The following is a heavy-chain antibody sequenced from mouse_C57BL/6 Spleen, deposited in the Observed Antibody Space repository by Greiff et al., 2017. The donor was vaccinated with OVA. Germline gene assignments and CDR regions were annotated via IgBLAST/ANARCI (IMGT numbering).Heavy chain of an antibody. J-gene: IGHJ1*03. Sequence: QVQLQQSGAELVRPGASVKLSCKASGYTFTDYYINWVKQRPGQGLEWIARIYPGSGNTYYNEKFKGKATLTAEKSSSTAYMQLSSLTSEYAAVYFCARKDGYDGYFDVWGTGTTVTVSS. V-gene: IGHV1-76*01. CDR2: IYPGSGNT. CDR1: GYTFTDYY. CDR3: ARKDGYDGYFDV. D-gene: IGHD2-2*01.